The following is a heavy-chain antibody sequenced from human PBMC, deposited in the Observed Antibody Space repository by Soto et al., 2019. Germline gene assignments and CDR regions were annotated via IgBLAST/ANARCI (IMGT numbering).Heavy chain of an antibody. J-gene: IGHJ6*02. CDR2: INHSGST. V-gene: IGHV4-34*01. Sequence: SETLSLTCAVYGGSFSGYYWSWIRQPRGKGLEWIGEINHSGSTNYNPSLKSRVTISVDTSKNQFSLKLSSVTAADTAVYYCASPLRGLIRMDVWGQGTTVTVSS. CDR1: GGSFSGYY. CDR3: ASPLRGLIRMDV. D-gene: IGHD3-10*01.